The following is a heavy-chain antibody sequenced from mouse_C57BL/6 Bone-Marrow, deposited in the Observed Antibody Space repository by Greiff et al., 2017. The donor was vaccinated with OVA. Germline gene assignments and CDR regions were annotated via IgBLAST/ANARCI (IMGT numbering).Heavy chain of an antibody. J-gene: IGHJ1*03. V-gene: IGHV5-16*01. CDR1: GFTFSDYY. D-gene: IGHD1-1*01. Sequence: EVMLVESEGGLVQPGSSMKLSCTASGFTFSDYYMAWVRQVPEKGLEWVANINYDGSSTYYLDSLKSRFIISRDNAKNIRYLQMSSLKSEDTATYYCARDGSYYGSSGYFDVWGTGTTVTVSS. CDR3: ARDGSYYGSSGYFDV. CDR2: INYDGSST.